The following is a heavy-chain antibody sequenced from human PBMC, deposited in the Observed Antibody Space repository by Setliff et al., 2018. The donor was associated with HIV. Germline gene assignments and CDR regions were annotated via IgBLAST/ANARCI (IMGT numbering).Heavy chain of an antibody. CDR2: VYFTGHT. J-gene: IGHJ4*02. CDR1: GGSISRYY. Sequence: PSETLSLTCTVSGGSISRYYWSWIRQSPGKGLEWIGYVYFTGHTNFNPSLKSRVTMSIDTPQNQFSLALTSVTAADTAVYYCARSPEWGAGGIDYWGQGTLVTVSS. D-gene: IGHD1-26*01. V-gene: IGHV4-59*01. CDR3: ARSPEWGAGGIDY.